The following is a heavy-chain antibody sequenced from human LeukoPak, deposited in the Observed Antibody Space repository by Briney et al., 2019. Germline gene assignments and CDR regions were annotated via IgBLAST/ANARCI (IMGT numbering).Heavy chain of an antibody. CDR2: TYYRSKWYN. V-gene: IGHV6-1*01. CDR3: AKDSGFGLNGFDP. CDR1: GDSVSSNSAA. D-gene: IGHD3-16*01. J-gene: IGHJ5*02. Sequence: SPTLSLTFAISGDSVSSNSAAWNWIRQSPSRGLEWLGSTYYRSKWYNDYAVSVKSRITINPDTSKNQFSLQLNSVTPEDTAVYYCAKDSGFGLNGFDPWGQGTLVTVSS.